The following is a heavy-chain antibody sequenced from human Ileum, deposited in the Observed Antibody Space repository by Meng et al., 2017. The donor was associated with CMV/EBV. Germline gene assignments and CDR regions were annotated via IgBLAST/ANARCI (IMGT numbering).Heavy chain of an antibody. D-gene: IGHD1-20*01. J-gene: IGHJ6*02. CDR1: GFTFSNAW. V-gene: IGHV3-15*01. CDR3: TTLWALTGSYYYGMDV. Sequence: GGSLRLSCAASGFTFSNAWMSWVRQAPGKGLEWVGRIKSKTDGGTTDYAAPVKGRFTISRDDSKNTLYLQMNSLKTEDTAVYYCTTLWALTGSYYYGMDVWGQGTTVTVSS. CDR2: IKSKTDGGTT.